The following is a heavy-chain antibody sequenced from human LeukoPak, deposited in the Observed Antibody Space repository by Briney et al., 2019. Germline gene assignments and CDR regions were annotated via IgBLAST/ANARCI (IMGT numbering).Heavy chain of an antibody. V-gene: IGHV1-69*04. CDR1: GDTFSSYA. Sequence: ASVKVSCKASGDTFSSYAISWVRQAPGQGLEWMGRIIPILGIADYAQKFQGRVTFTADKSTNTVYMELSSLGSEDTAVYYCARVPHRAAGYTYEFDYWGQGTLVTVSS. D-gene: IGHD5-18*01. J-gene: IGHJ4*02. CDR3: ARVPHRAAGYTYEFDY. CDR2: IIPILGIA.